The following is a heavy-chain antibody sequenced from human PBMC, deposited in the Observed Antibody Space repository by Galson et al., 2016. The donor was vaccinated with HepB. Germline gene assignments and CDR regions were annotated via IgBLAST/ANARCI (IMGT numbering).Heavy chain of an antibody. CDR1: GGSISSYY. J-gene: IGHJ5*01. CDR3: ARKYSRFWFDS. CDR2: IYYSGST. Sequence: SETLSLTCTVSGGSISSYYWSWIRQPPGKGLEWIGYIYYSGSTNYNPSPKSRVTISIDTSKNRFSLTVRSVTAADTAVYYCARKYSRFWFDSWGQGTLVAVSS. V-gene: IGHV4-59*01. D-gene: IGHD4-11*01.